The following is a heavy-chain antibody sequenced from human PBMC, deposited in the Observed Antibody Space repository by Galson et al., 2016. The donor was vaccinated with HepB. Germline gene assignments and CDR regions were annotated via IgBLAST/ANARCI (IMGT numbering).Heavy chain of an antibody. D-gene: IGHD2-21*01. V-gene: IGHV3-74*01. CDR1: GLTFSTSW. CDR3: ARHIGGRGYFDF. J-gene: IGHJ4*02. CDR2: MSGDGGVT. Sequence: SLRLSCAVSGLTFSTSWMHWVRQAPGEGLVWVSRMSGDGGVTDYADSVKGRFTISRDNAKNTLYLQMSSLRAEDTALSYCARHIGGRGYFDFWGQGALVTVSS.